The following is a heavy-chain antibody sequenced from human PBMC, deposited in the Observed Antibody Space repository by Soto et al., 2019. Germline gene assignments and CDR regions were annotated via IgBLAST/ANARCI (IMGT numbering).Heavy chain of an antibody. CDR1: GFTFGSYG. CDR3: ASWSGTHWNYPFDP. V-gene: IGHV3-48*02. J-gene: IGHJ5*02. D-gene: IGHD1-7*01. CDR2: ISSSSSTI. Sequence: VGSLILSCAASGFTFGSYGMNWVRQAPGKGLEWVSYISSSSSTIYYADSVKGRFTISRDNAKNSLYLQMNSLRDEDTAVYYCASWSGTHWNYPFDPWGQGTLVTVSS.